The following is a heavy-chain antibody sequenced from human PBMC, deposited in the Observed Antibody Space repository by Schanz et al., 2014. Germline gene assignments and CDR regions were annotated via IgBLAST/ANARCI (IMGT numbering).Heavy chain of an antibody. Sequence: EVRLVESGGALVQPGGSLRLSCAASGFTFNRHAMNWVRQAPGKGLEWVSGISGSGVITYYEDSVKGRFTISRDNSKNTLYLQMNSLRAEDTAVYYCARDKGGYYPFDYWGQGSLVTVSS. CDR3: ARDKGGYYPFDY. J-gene: IGHJ4*02. D-gene: IGHD3-22*01. CDR2: ISGSGVIT. CDR1: GFTFNRHA. V-gene: IGHV3-23*04.